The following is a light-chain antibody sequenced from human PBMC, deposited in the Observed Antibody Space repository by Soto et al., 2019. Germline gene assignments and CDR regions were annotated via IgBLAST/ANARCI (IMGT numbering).Light chain of an antibody. CDR2: GAS. Sequence: EEVMTQSPATLSVSPGERAALSCRASQSVGSSLAWYQQKPGQAPRLLIYGASTRATGIPARFSGRGSGTAFTLTISSLQSEDFAVYYCQQYNNCPYTFGQGTRVEIK. CDR1: QSVGSS. CDR3: QQYNNCPYT. V-gene: IGKV3-15*01. J-gene: IGKJ5*01.